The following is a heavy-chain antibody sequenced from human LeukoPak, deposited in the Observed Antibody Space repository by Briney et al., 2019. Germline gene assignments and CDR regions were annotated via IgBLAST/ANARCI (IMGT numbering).Heavy chain of an antibody. D-gene: IGHD6-19*01. J-gene: IGHJ3*02. V-gene: IGHV5-51*01. CDR1: GYSFTSYW. CDR2: IYPGDSET. Sequence: PGESLKISCKGSGYSFTSYWIGWVRQMPGKGLEWMGIIYPGDSETRYSPSFQGQVTISADKSISATYLQWSSLKASDTAMYYCARQGLSSGWYSTDAFDIWGQGTTVTVSS. CDR3: ARQGLSSGWYSTDAFDI.